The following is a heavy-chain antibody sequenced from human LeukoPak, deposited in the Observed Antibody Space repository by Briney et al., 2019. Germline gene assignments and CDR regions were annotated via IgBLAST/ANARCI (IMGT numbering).Heavy chain of an antibody. J-gene: IGHJ5*02. V-gene: IGHV3-33*01. Sequence: GGSLRHPCAASGFTFSSHGFHWVRQAPRKGPGWVAVIWYDGSKKYHADSVKARFTITRHDSKNTLYLQMNSLGADDTAVYHCARDLGGWDYGSCYFDPGGQGTLVTASA. D-gene: IGHD4-17*01. CDR1: GFTFSSHG. CDR2: IWYDGSKK. CDR3: ARDLGGWDYGSCYFDP.